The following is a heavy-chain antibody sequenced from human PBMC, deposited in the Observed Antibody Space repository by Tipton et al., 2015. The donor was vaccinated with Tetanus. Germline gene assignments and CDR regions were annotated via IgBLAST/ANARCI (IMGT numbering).Heavy chain of an antibody. CDR3: ARDLDWAFDY. J-gene: IGHJ4*02. V-gene: IGHV3-48*01. D-gene: IGHD3-9*01. CDR2: VGTTTGTI. CDR1: GFTFSAYS. Sequence: SLRLSCAASGFTFSAYSFNWVRQAPGKGLEWISYVGTTTGTISYADSVRDRFTISRDNAKNSLYLQMNSLRAEDTAVYFCARDLDWAFDYWGQGALVTVSS.